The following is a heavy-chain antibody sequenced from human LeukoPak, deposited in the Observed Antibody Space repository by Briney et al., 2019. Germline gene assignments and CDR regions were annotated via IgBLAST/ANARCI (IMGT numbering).Heavy chain of an antibody. Sequence: ASVKVSCKASGYTFSYFAISWVRQAPGQGLEYMGWISAYNGDTNYAQNAQGRVTMTTDTSTSTAYMELRSLRSDDTAVYFCARESGSGSYYPFDYWGQGTRVTVSS. CDR1: GYTFSYFA. D-gene: IGHD3-10*01. V-gene: IGHV1-18*01. J-gene: IGHJ4*02. CDR2: ISAYNGDT. CDR3: ARESGSGSYYPFDY.